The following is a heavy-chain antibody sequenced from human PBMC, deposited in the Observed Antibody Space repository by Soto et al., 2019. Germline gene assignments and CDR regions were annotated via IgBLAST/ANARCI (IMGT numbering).Heavy chain of an antibody. Sequence: GGSLRLSCAASGFTFSRYAMSWVRQAPGKGLEWVSSISTSDHTTYYADSVKGRFTIPTDNSKNTLYVQMNGLRVEDTAVYYCASSPTAVGCTTYYFDYWGQGALVTVSS. CDR1: GFTFSRYA. V-gene: IGHV3-23*01. CDR2: ISTSDHTT. CDR3: ASSPTAVGCTTYYFDY. D-gene: IGHD6-19*01. J-gene: IGHJ4*02.